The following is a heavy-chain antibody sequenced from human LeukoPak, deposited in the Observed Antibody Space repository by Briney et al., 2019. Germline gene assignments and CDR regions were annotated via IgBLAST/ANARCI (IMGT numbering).Heavy chain of an antibody. D-gene: IGHD5-18*01. CDR2: IDSGGST. CDR1: GITVSSND. Sequence: GGSLRLSCAASGITVSSNDMNWVRQAPGEGLEGGSVIDSGGSTHYADSVKGRFTISRDNSKNTLYLQMNSLRAEDTAVYYCARGLYSYGHVDDYWGQGTLVTVSS. V-gene: IGHV3-53*01. CDR3: ARGLYSYGHVDDY. J-gene: IGHJ4*02.